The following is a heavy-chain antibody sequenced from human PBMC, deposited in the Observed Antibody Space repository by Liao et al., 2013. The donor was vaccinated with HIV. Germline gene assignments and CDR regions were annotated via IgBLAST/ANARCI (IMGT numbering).Heavy chain of an antibody. Sequence: QVQLQESGPGLVKPSETLSLTCTVSGGSISSFHWSWIRQPAGKGLEWIGRISATGGANYNPSLESRVTMSLDTSKNQFSLKLSSVTAADTALYYCARDRNPAGYYYMDVWGKGTTVTVSS. J-gene: IGHJ6*03. V-gene: IGHV4-4*07. CDR1: GGSISSFH. CDR3: ARDRNPAGYYYMDV. CDR2: ISATGGA. D-gene: IGHD1-14*01.